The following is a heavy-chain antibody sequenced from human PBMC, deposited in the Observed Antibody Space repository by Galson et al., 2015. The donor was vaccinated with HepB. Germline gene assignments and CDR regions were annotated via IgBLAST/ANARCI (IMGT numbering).Heavy chain of an antibody. CDR2: ISAYNGNT. D-gene: IGHD6-13*01. CDR3: ARGLHSSSWYLLDY. CDR1: GYTFTSYG. J-gene: IGHJ4*02. Sequence: SVKVSCKASGYTFTSYGISWVRQAPGQGLEWMGWISAYNGNTNYAQKLQGRVTMTTDTSTSTAYMELSSLRSEDTAVYYCARGLHSSSWYLLDYWGQGTLVTVSS. V-gene: IGHV1-18*01.